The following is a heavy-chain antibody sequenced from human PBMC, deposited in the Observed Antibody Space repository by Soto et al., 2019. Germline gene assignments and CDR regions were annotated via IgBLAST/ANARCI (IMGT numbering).Heavy chain of an antibody. CDR2: ISGSGGST. D-gene: IGHD3-22*01. CDR3: AKHRAWGHYYDSSGFSGTVDY. V-gene: IGHV3-23*01. J-gene: IGHJ4*02. Sequence: QAGGSLRLSCAASGFTFSSYAMSWVRQAPGKGLEWVSAISGSGGSTYYADSVKGRFTISRDNSKNTLYLQMNSLRAEDTAVYYCAKHRAWGHYYDSSGFSGTVDYWGQGTLVTVSS. CDR1: GFTFSSYA.